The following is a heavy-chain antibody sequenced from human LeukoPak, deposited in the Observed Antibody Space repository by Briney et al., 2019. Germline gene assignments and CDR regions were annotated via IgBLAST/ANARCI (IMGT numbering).Heavy chain of an antibody. CDR1: GYSFTSYW. V-gene: IGHV5-51*01. D-gene: IGHD2-21*02. Sequence: GESLKISCKGSGYSFTSYWIGWVRQMPGKGLEWMGIIYPGDSDTRYSPSFQGQVTISADKSISTAYLQWSSLKASDTAMYYCARLGAYCGGDCYPDSDYWGQGTLVTVSS. CDR2: IYPGDSDT. J-gene: IGHJ4*02. CDR3: ARLGAYCGGDCYPDSDY.